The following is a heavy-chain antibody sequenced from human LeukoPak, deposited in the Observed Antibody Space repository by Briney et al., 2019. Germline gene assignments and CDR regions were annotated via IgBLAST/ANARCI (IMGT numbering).Heavy chain of an antibody. V-gene: IGHV1-69*13. D-gene: IGHD2-2*01. J-gene: IGHJ4*02. Sequence: EASVKVSCKASGGTFSSYAISWVRQAPGQGLEWMGGIIPIFGTANYAQKFQGRITITADESTSTAYMELSSLRSEDTAVYYCARARDCSSTSCVSSLDYWGQGTLVTVSS. CDR1: GGTFSSYA. CDR2: IIPIFGTA. CDR3: ARARDCSSTSCVSSLDY.